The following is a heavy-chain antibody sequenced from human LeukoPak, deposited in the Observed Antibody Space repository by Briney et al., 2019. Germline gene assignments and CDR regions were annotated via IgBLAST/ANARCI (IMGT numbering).Heavy chain of an antibody. V-gene: IGHV1-18*01. Sequence: ASVKVSCKASGYTFTSYGIIWVRQAPGQGLEWMGWISAYNGNTNYAQKLQGRVTMTTDASTSTAYMELRSLRSDDTAVYYCARRHGSGSLTYYYYGMDVWGQGTTVTVSS. CDR2: ISAYNGNT. CDR3: ARRHGSGSLTYYYYGMDV. J-gene: IGHJ6*02. D-gene: IGHD3-10*01. CDR1: GYTFTSYG.